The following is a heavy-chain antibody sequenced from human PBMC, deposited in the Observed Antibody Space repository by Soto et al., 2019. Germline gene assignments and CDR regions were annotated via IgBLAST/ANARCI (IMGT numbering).Heavy chain of an antibody. CDR2: ISGSGGST. CDR3: ACIRYYYYGMDV. Sequence: EVQLLESGGGLVQPGGSLRLSCAASGFTFSSYAMSWVRQAPGKGLEWVSAISGSGGSTYYADSVKGRFTLSRDNSKYTLYLQMNSLRAEDTAVYYCACIRYYYYGMDVWGQGTMVTVSS. D-gene: IGHD2-21*01. CDR1: GFTFSSYA. V-gene: IGHV3-23*01. J-gene: IGHJ6*02.